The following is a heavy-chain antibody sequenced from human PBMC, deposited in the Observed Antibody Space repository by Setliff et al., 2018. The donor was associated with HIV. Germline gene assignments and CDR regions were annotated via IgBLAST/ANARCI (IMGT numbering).Heavy chain of an antibody. Sequence: SQTLSLPCAISGDSVSSNSAAWNWIRQSPSRGLEWLGRTYYRSKWYNDYAVSVKSRITINPDTSKNQFSLQLNSVTPEDTAVYYCARSAGLLWFGELLYDYWGQGTLVTVSS. CDR2: TYYRSKWYN. J-gene: IGHJ4*02. V-gene: IGHV6-1*01. CDR3: ARSAGLLWFGELLYDY. D-gene: IGHD3-10*01. CDR1: GDSVSSNSAA.